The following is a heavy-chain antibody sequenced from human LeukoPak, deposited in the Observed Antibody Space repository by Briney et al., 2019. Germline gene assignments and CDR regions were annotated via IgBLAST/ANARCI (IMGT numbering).Heavy chain of an antibody. CDR1: GYRLTTYW. CDR3: ARRAYYNYGLDV. CDR2: IYPGDSDT. V-gene: IGHV5-51*01. J-gene: IGHJ6*02. Sequence: GESLKISCEGSGYRLTTYWIGWVRQMPGQGLEWMGVIYPGDSDTTYSPSFQGQVTISADKSNNTAYLQWSSLKASDTATYYCARRAYYNYGLDVWGQGTTVTVSS.